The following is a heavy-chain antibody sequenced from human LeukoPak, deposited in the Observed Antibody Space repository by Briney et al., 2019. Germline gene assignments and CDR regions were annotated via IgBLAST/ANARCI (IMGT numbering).Heavy chain of an antibody. Sequence: PSETLSLPCTVWGRPISKYYWNGTRQPPGKAREGRGYVYYSGSTNYNPSLKNRVTISVDTSKNQYSLRLSSVTAADTAVYYCARAREDNSGFSPFDYWGQGTLVTASS. V-gene: IGHV4-59*13. CDR3: ARAREDNSGFSPFDY. CDR2: VYYSGST. J-gene: IGHJ4*02. CDR1: GRPISKYY. D-gene: IGHD3-22*01.